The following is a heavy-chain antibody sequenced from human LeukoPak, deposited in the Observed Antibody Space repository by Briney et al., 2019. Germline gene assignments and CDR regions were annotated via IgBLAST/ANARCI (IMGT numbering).Heavy chain of an antibody. D-gene: IGHD5-12*01. CDR3: ARGVATNRYYFDY. J-gene: IGHJ4*02. CDR2: IIPIFGTA. Sequence: ASVKVSCKASGGTFSSYAISWVRQAPGQGLEWMGGIIPIFGTANYAQKFQGRVTITADESTGTAYMELSSLRSEDTAVYSCARGVATNRYYFDYWGQGTLVTVSS. CDR1: GGTFSSYA. V-gene: IGHV1-69*13.